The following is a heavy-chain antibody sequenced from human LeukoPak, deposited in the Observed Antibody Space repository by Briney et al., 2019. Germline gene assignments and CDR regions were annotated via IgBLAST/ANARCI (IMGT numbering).Heavy chain of an antibody. CDR3: ARGTHPRIAAAGRPAYFDY. V-gene: IGHV4-34*01. CDR2: INHAGST. D-gene: IGHD6-13*01. Sequence: SETLSLTCAVYGGSFSGYYWSWIRQPPGKGLEWIGEINHAGSTNYNPSLKSRVTISVDTSKNQFSLRLTSVTAADTAVYYCARGTHPRIAAAGRPAYFDYWGQGTLVTVSS. J-gene: IGHJ4*02. CDR1: GGSFSGYY.